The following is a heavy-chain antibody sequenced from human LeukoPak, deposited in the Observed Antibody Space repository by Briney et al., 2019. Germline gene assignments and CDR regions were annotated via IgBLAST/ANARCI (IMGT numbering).Heavy chain of an antibody. CDR2: IYYSGST. J-gene: IGHJ3*02. Sequence: SETLSLTCTVSGGSISSSSYYWGWIRQPPGKGLEWIGSIYYSGSTYYNPSLKSRVTISVDTSKNKFSLKLNSVTAAGTAVYYCARPAYRGSYYDAFDIWGQGTMVTVSS. D-gene: IGHD1-26*01. V-gene: IGHV4-39*01. CDR3: ARPAYRGSYYDAFDI. CDR1: GGSISSSSYY.